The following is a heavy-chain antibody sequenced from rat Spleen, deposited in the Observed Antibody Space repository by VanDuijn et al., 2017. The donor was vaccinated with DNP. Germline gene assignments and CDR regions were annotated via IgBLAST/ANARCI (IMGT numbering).Heavy chain of an antibody. Sequence: EVKLVESGGGLVQPGRSLKLSCVASGFNFNDYWMGWVRQAPTKGLEWIASIINSGGNTYYPDSVKGRFTISRDDAKSTLYLQVNSLRSEDTATYYCTSNPHIRTAAPFDYWGQGVMVTVSS. CDR1: GFNFNDYW. CDR2: IINSGGNT. CDR3: TSNPHIRTAAPFDY. J-gene: IGHJ2*01. V-gene: IGHV5-31*01. D-gene: IGHD3-8*01.